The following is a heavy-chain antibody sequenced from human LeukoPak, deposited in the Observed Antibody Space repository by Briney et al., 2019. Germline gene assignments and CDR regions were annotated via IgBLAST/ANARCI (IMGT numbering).Heavy chain of an antibody. CDR2: INTNSGGT. Sequence: ASVKVSCKASGYTFTGYYMHWVRQAPGQGLEWMGWINTNSGGTNYAQKFQGRVTMSRDTSISTAYTELSRLGPDDTAVYYCARLKGYGSGRFNWFDPWGQGTLVTVSS. CDR1: GYTFTGYY. CDR3: ARLKGYGSGRFNWFDP. D-gene: IGHD3-10*01. V-gene: IGHV1-2*02. J-gene: IGHJ5*02.